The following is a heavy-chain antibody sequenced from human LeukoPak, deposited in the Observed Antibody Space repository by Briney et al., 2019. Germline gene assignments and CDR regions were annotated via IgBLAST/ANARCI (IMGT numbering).Heavy chain of an antibody. CDR3: ARHLETMVRGVTFDY. D-gene: IGHD3-10*01. V-gene: IGHV4-39*01. CDR2: IYYSGST. Sequence: PSETLSLTCTVSGGSISSTIYYWGWIRQPPGKGLEWIGTIYYSGSTYYNPSLKSRVTISVDTSKNQFSLKLSSVTAADTAVYYCARHLETMVRGVTFDYWGQGTLVTVSS. J-gene: IGHJ4*02. CDR1: GGSISSTIYY.